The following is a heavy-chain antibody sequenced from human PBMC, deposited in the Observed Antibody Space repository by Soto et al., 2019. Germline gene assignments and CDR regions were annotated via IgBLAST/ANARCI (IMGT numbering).Heavy chain of an antibody. Sequence: EVQMLESGGGLVQPGGSLRLSCAASGFTFNTYAMSWVRQAPGKGLEWVSGISASGDGTYYADSVKGRFTVSRDNSRNTLYLQMSNLRAEDTAIYYGAKEGVVVPTRGWFDAWGQGTLVTVSS. J-gene: IGHJ5*02. CDR2: ISASGDGT. D-gene: IGHD2-2*01. CDR1: GFTFNTYA. V-gene: IGHV3-23*01. CDR3: AKEGVVVPTRGWFDA.